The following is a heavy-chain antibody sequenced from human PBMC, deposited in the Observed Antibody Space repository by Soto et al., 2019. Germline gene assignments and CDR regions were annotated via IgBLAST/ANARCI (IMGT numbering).Heavy chain of an antibody. V-gene: IGHV3-74*01. Sequence: GGSLRLSCAASGFSFSSYGMRWVRQAPGKGLVWVSRISSDGGSTNYADSVKGRFTISRDNSKNTLYLQMNSLRAEDTAVYYCAKVGYYSSGWYVDGGMDVWGQGTTVTVSS. D-gene: IGHD6-19*01. CDR2: ISSDGGST. CDR1: GFSFSSYG. J-gene: IGHJ6*02. CDR3: AKVGYYSSGWYVDGGMDV.